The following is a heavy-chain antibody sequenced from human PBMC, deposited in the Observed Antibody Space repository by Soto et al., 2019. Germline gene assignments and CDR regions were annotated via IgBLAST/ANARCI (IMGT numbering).Heavy chain of an antibody. Sequence: QVQLQESGPGLVKPSGTLSLTCAVSGGSISSNNWWNWVRQPPGKGLEWIGEIHHSGSTNHNPSLKSRVTISVDKSKNQFSLKLNSVTAADTAVYYCARARQYCSSSSCYLDPWGQGTLVTVSS. J-gene: IGHJ5*02. V-gene: IGHV4-4*02. CDR2: IHHSGST. CDR3: ARARQYCSSSSCYLDP. CDR1: GGSISSNNW. D-gene: IGHD2-2*01.